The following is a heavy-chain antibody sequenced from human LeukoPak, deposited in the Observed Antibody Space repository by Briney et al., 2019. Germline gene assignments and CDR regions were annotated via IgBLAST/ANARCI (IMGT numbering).Heavy chain of an antibody. V-gene: IGHV3-11*06. J-gene: IGHJ4*02. Sequence: GGSLRLSCAVWVFTFSDYSVRWTTQAPGQGLEWVSYISSSSSYTNYADSVKGRFTISRDNAKNSVYLQMNSLRAEDTAVYYCATQFWGGYSSFDYWGQGTLVTVSS. CDR2: ISSSSSYT. CDR3: ATQFWGGYSSFDY. D-gene: IGHD3-3*01. CDR1: VFTFSDYS.